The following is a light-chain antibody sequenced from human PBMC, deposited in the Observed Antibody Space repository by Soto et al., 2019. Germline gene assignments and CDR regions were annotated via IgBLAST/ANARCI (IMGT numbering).Light chain of an antibody. J-gene: IGKJ1*01. CDR3: QQYDYWWT. Sequence: MVLALSPATVSLSKGESATLPCRASQNVGHNFAWYQQNSGQPPRLLIRTSSSRATGTPARFSGSGSGTDFTLTISSLQSEDFGIYYCQQYDYWWTFGQGTKVDI. CDR1: QNVGHN. CDR2: TSS. V-gene: IGKV3D-15*01.